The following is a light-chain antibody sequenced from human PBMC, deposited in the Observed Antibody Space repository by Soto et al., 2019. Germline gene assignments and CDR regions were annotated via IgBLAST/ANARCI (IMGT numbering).Light chain of an antibody. CDR1: QSVSSSY. CDR3: QQYGSSPWT. CDR2: HAS. J-gene: IGKJ1*01. Sequence: EIVLTHSPGTLSLSPCERATLSCSASQSVSSSYLAWYQQRPGQAPRLLIYHASSRATGIPDRFSGSGSGTDFTLTISRLEPEDFAVYYCQQYGSSPWTFGQGTKVDIK. V-gene: IGKV3-20*01.